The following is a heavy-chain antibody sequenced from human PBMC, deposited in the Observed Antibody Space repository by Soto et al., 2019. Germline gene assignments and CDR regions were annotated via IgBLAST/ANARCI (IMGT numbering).Heavy chain of an antibody. CDR1: GGSISSYC. CDR2: IYYSGST. Sequence: TLETLSLTYTVSGGSISSYCLSWIRQPPGKGLEWIGYIYYSGSTNYNPSLKSRVTISVDTSKNQFSLKLSSVTAADTAVYYSARVPGDYVYWYFDLWGRGTLVTVSS. D-gene: IGHD4-17*01. CDR3: ARVPGDYVYWYFDL. V-gene: IGHV4-59*01. J-gene: IGHJ2*01.